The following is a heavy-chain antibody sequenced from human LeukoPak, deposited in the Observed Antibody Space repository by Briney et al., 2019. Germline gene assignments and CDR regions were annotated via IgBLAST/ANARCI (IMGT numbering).Heavy chain of an antibody. J-gene: IGHJ6*03. CDR2: IYYSGST. CDR1: GGSINRSSYY. D-gene: IGHD3-3*01. V-gene: IGHV4-39*07. Sequence: SETLSLTCTVSGGSINRSSYYWGWVRRPPGKGLEWIGRIYYSGSTYYNPSLKSRVTISVDTSKNQFSLELSSVTAADTAVYYCAREVRFLEWSPKYYMDVWGKGTTVTVSS. CDR3: AREVRFLEWSPKYYMDV.